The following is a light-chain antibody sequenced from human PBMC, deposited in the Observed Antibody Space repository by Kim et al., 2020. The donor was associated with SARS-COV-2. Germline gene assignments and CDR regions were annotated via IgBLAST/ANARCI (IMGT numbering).Light chain of an antibody. J-gene: IGKJ2*01. CDR1: QSVSSSY. CDR3: QQYGSSPPYT. V-gene: IGKV3-20*01. CDR2: GAS. Sequence: EIVLTQSPGTLSLSPGERATLSCRASQSVSSSYLAWYQQKPGQAPGLLIYGASSRATGIPDRFSGSGSGKDFTLTISRLEPEDFAVYYCQQYGSSPPYTFGQGTKLEI.